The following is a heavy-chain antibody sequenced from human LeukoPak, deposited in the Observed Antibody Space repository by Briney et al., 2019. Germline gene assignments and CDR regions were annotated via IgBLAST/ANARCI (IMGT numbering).Heavy chain of an antibody. V-gene: IGHV4-39*01. Sequence: SETLSLTCTVSGGSISSSSYYWGWIRQPPGKGLEWIGSIYYSGSTYYNPSLKSRVTISVDTSKNQFSLKLSSVTAADTAVYYCAIPLRNSNYYFDYWGQRTLVTVSS. CDR3: AIPLRNSNYYFDY. CDR1: GGSISSSSYY. J-gene: IGHJ4*02. D-gene: IGHD4-11*01. CDR2: IYYSGST.